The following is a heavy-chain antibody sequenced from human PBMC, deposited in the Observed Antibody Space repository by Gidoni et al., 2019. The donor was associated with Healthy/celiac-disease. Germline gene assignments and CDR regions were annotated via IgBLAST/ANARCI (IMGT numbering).Heavy chain of an antibody. CDR3: AKGHDIVVVVAALDY. CDR1: GFTCTSYG. CDR2: ISYDGSNK. D-gene: IGHD2-15*01. V-gene: IGHV3-30*18. Sequence: QVQLVESGGGVVQPGRSLRLSCAASGFTCTSYGMHWVRQAPGKGLEWVAVISYDGSNKYYADSVKGRFTISRDNSKNTLYLQMNSLRAEDTAVYYCAKGHDIVVVVAALDYWGQGTLVTVSS. J-gene: IGHJ4*02.